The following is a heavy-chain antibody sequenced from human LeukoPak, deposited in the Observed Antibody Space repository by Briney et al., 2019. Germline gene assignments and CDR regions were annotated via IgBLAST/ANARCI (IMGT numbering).Heavy chain of an antibody. CDR1: GGSFSSNI. CDR3: ARGWGIPAPISWFDP. V-gene: IGHV1-69*05. J-gene: IGHJ5*02. CDR2: IVPIFGKT. Sequence: SVKVSCKASGGSFSSNIIVWVRQAPGQGLEWMGGIVPIFGKTKYAQKFQGRVTITTDESSSTAYMELSSLRSDDTAIYYCARGWGIPAPISWFDPWGQGTLVTVSS. D-gene: IGHD2-2*01.